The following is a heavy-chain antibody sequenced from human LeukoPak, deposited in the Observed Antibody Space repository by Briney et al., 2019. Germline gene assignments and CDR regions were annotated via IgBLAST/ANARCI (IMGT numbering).Heavy chain of an antibody. CDR1: GFTFSSYS. CDR2: ISSSSSYI. Sequence: GGSLRLSCAASGFTFSSYSMNWVRQAPGKGLEWVSSISSSSSYIYYADSVKGRFTISRDNAKNSLCLQMNSLRAEDTAVYYCARDEYSSGYYYSGYWGQGTLVTVSS. J-gene: IGHJ4*02. CDR3: ARDEYSSGYYYSGY. V-gene: IGHV3-21*01. D-gene: IGHD3-22*01.